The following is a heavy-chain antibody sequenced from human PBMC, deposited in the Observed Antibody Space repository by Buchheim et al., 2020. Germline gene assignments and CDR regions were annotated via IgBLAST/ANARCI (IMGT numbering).Heavy chain of an antibody. J-gene: IGHJ6*02. V-gene: IGHV1-8*01. CDR1: GYTFSSYD. Sequence: QVQLVQSGAEVKKPGASVKVSCKASGYTFSSYDINWVRQATGQGLEWMGWLNPNSGYTGYAPKFQGRVTMTRNTSISTAYMELSSLRSEDTAVYYCARGLTAYDFWSGYHDTGAYYYGMDVWGQGTT. CDR3: ARGLTAYDFWSGYHDTGAYYYGMDV. D-gene: IGHD3-3*01. CDR2: LNPNSGYT.